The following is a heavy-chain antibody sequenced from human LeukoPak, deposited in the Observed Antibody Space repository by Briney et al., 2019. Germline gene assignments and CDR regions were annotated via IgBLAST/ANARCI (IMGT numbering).Heavy chain of an antibody. CDR1: GYTFTSYY. V-gene: IGHV1-46*01. Sequence: ASVKVSCKASGYTFTSYYMHWVRQAPGQGLEWMGIINPSGGSTSYAQKFQGRVTMTRDMSTSTVYMELSSLRSEDTAVYYCALSYYGAHYMDVWGKGTTVTVSS. CDR2: INPSGGST. D-gene: IGHD3-10*01. CDR3: ALSYYGAHYMDV. J-gene: IGHJ6*03.